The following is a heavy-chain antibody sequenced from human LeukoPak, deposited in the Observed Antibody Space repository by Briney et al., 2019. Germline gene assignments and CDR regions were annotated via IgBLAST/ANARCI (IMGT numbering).Heavy chain of an antibody. CDR3: ARDRGYSDY. J-gene: IGHJ4*02. CDR2: IYYSGST. V-gene: IGHV4-59*01. Sequence: SETLSLTCTVSGGSISSYYGSWIRQPPGKGLEWIGYIYYSGSTNYNPSLKSRVTISVDTSKSQFSLKLSSLTAADTAVYYCARDRGYSDYWGQGTLVTVSS. CDR1: GGSISSYY.